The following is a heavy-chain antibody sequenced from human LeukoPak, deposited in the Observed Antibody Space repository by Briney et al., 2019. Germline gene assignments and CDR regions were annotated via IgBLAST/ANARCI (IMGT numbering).Heavy chain of an antibody. CDR1: GFTFSSYG. Sequence: PGGSLRLSCAASGFTFSSYGMHWVRQAPGKGLEWVAFIRYDGSNKYYEDSVKGRFTISRDNSKNTLYLQMNSLRAEDTAVYYCAKGYCSGGSGPFDHWGQGTLVTVSS. V-gene: IGHV3-30*02. D-gene: IGHD2-15*01. CDR2: IRYDGSNK. J-gene: IGHJ4*02. CDR3: AKGYCSGGSGPFDH.